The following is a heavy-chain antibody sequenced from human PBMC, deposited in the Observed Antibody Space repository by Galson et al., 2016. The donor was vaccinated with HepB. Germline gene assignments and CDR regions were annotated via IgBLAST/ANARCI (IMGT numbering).Heavy chain of an antibody. CDR2: ITGGSKTI. CDR3: AREDWNYSLD. Sequence: SLRLSCAAPSFTFSNYYMSWIRQAPGKGLEWVAYITGGSKTIFYADSVKGRFTISRDNAKSSLHLQMNRLRDEDTAMYYCAREDWNYSLDWGRGTLVTVSS. D-gene: IGHD1-7*01. CDR1: SFTFSNYY. J-gene: IGHJ4*02. V-gene: IGHV3-11*01.